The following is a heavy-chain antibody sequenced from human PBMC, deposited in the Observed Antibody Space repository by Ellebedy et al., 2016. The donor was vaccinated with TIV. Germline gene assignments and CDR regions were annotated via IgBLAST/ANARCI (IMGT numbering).Heavy chain of an antibody. V-gene: IGHV3-30-3*01. Sequence: GGSLRLXXAASGFTFITYGMQWVRQAPGKGLESVAVISYDGNNKYLADSVKGRFTISRDNSKNTVYLQMNSLRAEDTAVYYCARDSLGVRGVSDYWGQGTLVIVSS. CDR1: GFTFITYG. CDR2: ISYDGNNK. J-gene: IGHJ4*02. D-gene: IGHD3-10*01. CDR3: ARDSLGVRGVSDY.